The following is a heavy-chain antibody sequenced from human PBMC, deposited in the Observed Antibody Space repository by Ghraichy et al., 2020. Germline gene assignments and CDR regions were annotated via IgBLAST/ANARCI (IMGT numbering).Heavy chain of an antibody. J-gene: IGHJ4*02. CDR1: GYTFTGYY. D-gene: IGHD4-23*01. V-gene: IGHV1-2*02. Sequence: ASVKVSCKASGYTFTGYYMHWVRQAPGQGLEWMGWINPNSGGTNYAQKFQGRVTMTRDTSISTAYMELSRLRSDDTAVYYCARGGQRTTVVTPGYDYWGQGTLVTVSS. CDR3: ARGGQRTTVVTPGYDY. CDR2: INPNSGGT.